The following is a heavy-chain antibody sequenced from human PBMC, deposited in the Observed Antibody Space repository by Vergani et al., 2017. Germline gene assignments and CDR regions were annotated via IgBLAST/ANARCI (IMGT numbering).Heavy chain of an antibody. J-gene: IGHJ4*02. CDR1: GGSINSHNYY. CDR3: AIGSCLGGSCYKSIFDY. D-gene: IGHD2-15*01. V-gene: IGHV4-61*02. CDR2: IHTSGST. Sequence: QVQLQESGPGLVKPSQTLSLTCTVSGGSINSHNYYWSWIRQPAGKGLEWIGRIHTSGSTNYNPSLKSRVTMSEDTSKNQFSLNLTSVTAADTAVYFCAIGSCLGGSCYKSIFDYWGQGILVTVSS.